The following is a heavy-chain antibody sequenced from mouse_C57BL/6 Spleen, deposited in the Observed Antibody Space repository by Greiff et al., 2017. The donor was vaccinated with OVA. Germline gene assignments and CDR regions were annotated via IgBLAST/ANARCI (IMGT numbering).Heavy chain of an antibody. CDR2: IDPEDGET. CDR1: GFNIKDYY. Sequence: EVMLVESGAELVKPGASVTLSCTASGFNIKDYYMHWVKQRTEQGLAWIGRIDPEDGETKYAPKFQGKATITADTSSNTAYLQLSSLTSEDTAVYYCASYDYEYYFDYWGQGTTLTVSS. J-gene: IGHJ2*01. CDR3: ASYDYEYYFDY. V-gene: IGHV14-2*01. D-gene: IGHD2-4*01.